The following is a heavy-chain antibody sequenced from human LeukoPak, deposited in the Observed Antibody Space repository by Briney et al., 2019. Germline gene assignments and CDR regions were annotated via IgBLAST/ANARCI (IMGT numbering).Heavy chain of an antibody. D-gene: IGHD6-13*01. CDR2: INHSGST. J-gene: IGHJ4*02. CDR3: ARGRYLTTLGGAAAGFLDY. CDR1: GFTFSSYA. V-gene: IGHV4-34*01. Sequence: LRLSCAASGFTFSSYAMHWIRQSPGKGLEWIGEINHSGSTNYNPSLKSRVTMSVDTSQKQFSLRLTSLRAADTAVYYCARGRYLTTLGGAAAGFLDYWGQGTVVTVSS.